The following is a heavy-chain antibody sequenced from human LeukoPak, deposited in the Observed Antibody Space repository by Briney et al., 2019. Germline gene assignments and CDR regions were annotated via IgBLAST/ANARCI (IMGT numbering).Heavy chain of an antibody. J-gene: IGHJ4*02. CDR3: ARVWLWFGERPLDY. CDR1: GFTFSSYW. CDR2: IKQDGSEK. D-gene: IGHD3-10*01. V-gene: IGHV3-7*01. Sequence: GGSLRLSCAASGFTFSSYWMSWVRQAPGKGLGWVANIKQDGSEKYYVDSVKGRFTISRDNAKNSLYLQMTSLRAEDTAVYYCARVWLWFGERPLDYWGQGTLVTVSS.